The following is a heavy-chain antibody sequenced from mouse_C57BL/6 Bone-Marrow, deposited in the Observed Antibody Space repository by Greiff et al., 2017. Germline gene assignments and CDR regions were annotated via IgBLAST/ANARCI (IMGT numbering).Heavy chain of an antibody. Sequence: EVKLMESGGGLVQPGGSLKLSCAASGFTFSDYYMYWVRQTPEKRLEWVAYISNGGGSTYYPDTVKGRFTISRDNAKNTLYLQMSRLKSEDTAMYYCARVYYGSPYYYAMDYWGQGTSVTVSS. CDR1: GFTFSDYY. CDR3: ARVYYGSPYYYAMDY. V-gene: IGHV5-12*01. CDR2: ISNGGGST. D-gene: IGHD1-1*01. J-gene: IGHJ4*01.